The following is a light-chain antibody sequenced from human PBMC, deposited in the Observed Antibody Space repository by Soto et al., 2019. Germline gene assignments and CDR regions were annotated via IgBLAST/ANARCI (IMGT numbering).Light chain of an antibody. Sequence: DIQMTQSPSSLSASVGDTVTITCQASQDISNNLNWYQQKPGKAPKLLIHDASKLETGVPSRFSGSGSGTDFTFTISSLQPEDIATYYCQQYDNFPRTFGQGTKLESK. J-gene: IGKJ2*01. CDR1: QDISNN. CDR2: DAS. CDR3: QQYDNFPRT. V-gene: IGKV1-33*01.